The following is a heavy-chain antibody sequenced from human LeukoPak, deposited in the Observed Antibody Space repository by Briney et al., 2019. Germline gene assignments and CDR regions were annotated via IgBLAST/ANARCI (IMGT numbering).Heavy chain of an antibody. CDR3: ARDGAGGYSSSSWFDP. V-gene: IGHV1-2*02. CDR1: GYTFTGYY. D-gene: IGHD6-13*01. J-gene: IGHJ5*02. CDR2: INPNSGGT. Sequence: ASMKVSCKASGYTFTGYYMHWVRQAPGQGLEWMGWINPNSGGTNYAQKFQGRVTMTRDTSISTAYMELSRLRSDDTAVYYCARDGAGGYSSSSWFDPWGQGTLVTVSS.